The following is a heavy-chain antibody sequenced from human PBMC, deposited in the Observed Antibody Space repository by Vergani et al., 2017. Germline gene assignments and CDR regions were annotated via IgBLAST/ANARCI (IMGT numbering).Heavy chain of an antibody. CDR3: ARQSSTRLFDY. D-gene: IGHD2-2*01. V-gene: IGHV4-39*01. CDR1: GGSISSSTYY. J-gene: IGHJ4*02. CDR2: IYYSGST. Sequence: QLQLQESGPGLVKPSETLSLTCTVSGGSISSSTYYWGWIRQPPGKGLEWIGSIYYSGSTYYNPSLKSRVTISVDTSKNQFSLKLSSVTAADTSVYYCARQSSTRLFDYWGQGTLVTVSS.